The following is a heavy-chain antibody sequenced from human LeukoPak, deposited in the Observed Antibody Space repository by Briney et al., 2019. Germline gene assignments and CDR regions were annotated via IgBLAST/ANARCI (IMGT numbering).Heavy chain of an antibody. Sequence: PGRSLRLSCAASGFTFSSYAMHWVRQAPGKGLEWVAVISYDGSNKYYADSVKGRFTISRDNSKNTLYLQMSSLRAEDTAVYYCARPFDYWGQGTLVTVSS. CDR3: ARPFDY. V-gene: IGHV3-30-3*01. J-gene: IGHJ4*02. CDR1: GFTFSSYA. CDR2: ISYDGSNK.